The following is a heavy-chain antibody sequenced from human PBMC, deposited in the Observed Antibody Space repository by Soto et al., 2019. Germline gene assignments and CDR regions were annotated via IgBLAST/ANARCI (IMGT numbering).Heavy chain of an antibody. CDR1: GFTFDDYA. Sequence: EGQLVESGGGLAQPGRSKRLSCAASGFTFDDYAMHWVRQAPGKGLEWVSCISWNSDSIGYADSVKGRFTISRDNAKKSLYLQMNSLRAEDTALYYCASGRGYDILTGYYPYFDYWGQGTLVTVSS. V-gene: IGHV3-9*01. D-gene: IGHD3-9*01. CDR2: ISWNSDSI. J-gene: IGHJ4*02. CDR3: ASGRGYDILTGYYPYFDY.